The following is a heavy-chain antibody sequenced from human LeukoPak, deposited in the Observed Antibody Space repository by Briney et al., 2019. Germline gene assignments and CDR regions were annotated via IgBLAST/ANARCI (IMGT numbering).Heavy chain of an antibody. V-gene: IGHV3-21*01. CDR3: ARDRVVSGRFGEVAS. CDR2: ISSSSTYI. J-gene: IGHJ5*01. CDR1: GFTFSSYS. Sequence: GGSLRLSCAASGFTFSSYSMNWVRQAPGKGLEWVSFISSSSTYIYYADSVKGRFTISRDDAKNSLYLQMSSLRADDTAVYYCARDRVVSGRFGEVASWGQGTLLTVSS. D-gene: IGHD3-10*01.